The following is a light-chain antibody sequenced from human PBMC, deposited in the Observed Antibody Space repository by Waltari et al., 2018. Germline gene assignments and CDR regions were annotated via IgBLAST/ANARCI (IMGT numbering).Light chain of an antibody. Sequence: QSVLTQPPSASGTPGQRVTISCSGSSSNIGCNTVNWYQQLPGTAPKLLISSNNQRPSGVPDRVSGSKSGTSASLAISGLQSEDEADYYCAAWDDSLDGYVFGTGTKVTVL. CDR3: AAWDDSLDGYV. J-gene: IGLJ1*01. CDR2: SNN. CDR1: SSNIGCNT. V-gene: IGLV1-44*01.